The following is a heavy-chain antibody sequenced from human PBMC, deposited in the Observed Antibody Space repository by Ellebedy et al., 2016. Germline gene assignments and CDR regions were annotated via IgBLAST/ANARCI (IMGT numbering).Heavy chain of an antibody. CDR3: ARGFTLFKKWDLDY. J-gene: IGHJ4*02. CDR2: IYYSGST. D-gene: IGHD3-10*02. Sequence: SETLSLTXTVSGGSISSSSYYWGWIRQPPGKGLEWIGNIYYSGSTYYNPSLKSRVTISVDTSKNQFSLKLSSVTAADTAVYYCARGFTLFKKWDLDYWGQGTLVTVSS. V-gene: IGHV4-39*07. CDR1: GGSISSSSYY.